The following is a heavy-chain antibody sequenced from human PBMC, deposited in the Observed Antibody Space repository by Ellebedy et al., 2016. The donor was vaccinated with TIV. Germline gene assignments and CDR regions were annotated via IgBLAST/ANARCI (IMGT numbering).Heavy chain of an antibody. CDR3: ARYVSYFDTLDQIDYYFDS. CDR2: IYYSGST. Sequence: SETLSLTCNVSGGSISSYYWSWIRQPPGKGLEWIGFIYYSGSTNYNPSLQSRVTISIDRSKKQFSLKLSSVTAADTAVYYCARYVSYFDTLDQIDYYFDSWGQGTLVTVSS. D-gene: IGHD3-22*01. V-gene: IGHV4-59*08. J-gene: IGHJ4*02. CDR1: GGSISSYY.